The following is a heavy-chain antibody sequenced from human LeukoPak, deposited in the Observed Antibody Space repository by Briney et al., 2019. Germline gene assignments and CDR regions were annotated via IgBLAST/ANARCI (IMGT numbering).Heavy chain of an antibody. V-gene: IGHV3-21*06. CDR3: ARGGDSSGSYLDY. J-gene: IGHJ4*02. CDR1: GFTFSSYS. Sequence: PGGSLRLSCAASGFTFSSYSMNWVRQAPGKGLEWVSSISSSSSYIYYADSVKGRFTIARDNAKNSLYLQMNSLRAEDTAVYYCARGGDSSGSYLDYWGQGTMVTVSS. CDR2: ISSSSSYI. D-gene: IGHD3-22*01.